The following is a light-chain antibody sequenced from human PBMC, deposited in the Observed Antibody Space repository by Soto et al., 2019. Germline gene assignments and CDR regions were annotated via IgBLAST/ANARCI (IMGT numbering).Light chain of an antibody. J-gene: IGKJ1*01. CDR3: QQSYSSPWT. Sequence: DIQMTQSPSSLSASIGDRVTITCRASQTISTYLNWYQQQPGKAPKLLIYAAYTLQSGVPSRFSGSGSGTDFTLTISSLQPEDFAIYCCQQSYSSPWTFGQGTKVEIK. CDR2: AAY. CDR1: QTISTY. V-gene: IGKV1-39*01.